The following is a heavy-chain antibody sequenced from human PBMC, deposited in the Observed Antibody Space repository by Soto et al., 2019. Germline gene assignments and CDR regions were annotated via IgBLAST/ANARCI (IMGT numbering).Heavy chain of an antibody. J-gene: IGHJ4*02. Sequence: TLSLTCTVSGGSISSYYWSWIRQPPGKGLEWIGYIYYSGSTNYNPSLKSRVTISVDTSKNQFSLKLSSVTAADTAVYYCARSNSGYYYGRFYDFDYWGQGXLVTVYS. CDR1: GGSISSYY. CDR2: IYYSGST. V-gene: IGHV4-59*01. CDR3: ARSNSGYYYGRFYDFDY. D-gene: IGHD3-22*01.